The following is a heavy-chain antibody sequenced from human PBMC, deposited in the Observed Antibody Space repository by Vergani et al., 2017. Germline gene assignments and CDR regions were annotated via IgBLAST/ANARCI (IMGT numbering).Heavy chain of an antibody. CDR1: GYTFSNYY. D-gene: IGHD3-9*01. J-gene: IGHJ4*02. Sequence: QVQVVQSGAEVKKSGASVKVSCKTSGYTFSNYYMHWVRQAPGQGLEWMGIINPSGSHTNYAQKFQGRVTRTRDTSTSTVYMELSSLRSEDTAIYYCARGDYGILTGYRYWGQGTLVTVSA. CDR2: INPSGSHT. V-gene: IGHV1-46*03. CDR3: ARGDYGILTGYRY.